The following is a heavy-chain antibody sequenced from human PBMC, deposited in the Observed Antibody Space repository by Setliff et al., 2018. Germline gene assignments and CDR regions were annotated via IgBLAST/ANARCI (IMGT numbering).Heavy chain of an antibody. D-gene: IGHD5-12*01. CDR2: INHSGST. CDR1: GGSFSGYY. CDR3: ARVGSGYDIDY. V-gene: IGHV4-34*01. J-gene: IGHJ4*02. Sequence: SETLSLTCAVYGGSFSGYYWSWIRQPPGKGLEWIGEINHSGSTNYNPSLKSRVTISVDTSKNQLSLKLSSVTAADTAVYYCARVGSGYDIDYWGQGTLVTVSS.